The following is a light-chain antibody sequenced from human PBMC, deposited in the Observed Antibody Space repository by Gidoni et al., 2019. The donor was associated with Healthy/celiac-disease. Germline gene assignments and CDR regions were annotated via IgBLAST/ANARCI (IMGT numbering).Light chain of an antibody. J-gene: IGLJ3*02. V-gene: IGLV4-69*01. CDR1: SGHSSSA. Sequence: QLVLTQSPSASASLGASVKLTCTLSSGHSSSAIAWPQQQPEKGPRYLMKLNSDGRHSKGDGIPDRFSGSSSGAERYLTISSLQSGDEADYYCQTWGTGIQGVFGGGTKLTVL. CDR3: QTWGTGIQGV. CDR2: LNSDGRH.